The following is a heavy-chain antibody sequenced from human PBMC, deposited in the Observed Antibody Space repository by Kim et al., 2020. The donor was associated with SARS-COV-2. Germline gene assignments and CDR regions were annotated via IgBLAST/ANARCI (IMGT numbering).Heavy chain of an antibody. CDR2: ISGSGGST. CDR3: AKGPRGAATLGYYFDY. Sequence: GGSLRLSCAASGFTFSSYAMSWVRQAPGKGLEWVSAISGSGGSTYYADSVKGRFTISRDNSKNTLYLQMNSLRAEDTAVYYCAKGPRGAATLGYYFDYWGQGTLVTVSS. J-gene: IGHJ4*02. CDR1: GFTFSSYA. D-gene: IGHD3-10*01. V-gene: IGHV3-23*01.